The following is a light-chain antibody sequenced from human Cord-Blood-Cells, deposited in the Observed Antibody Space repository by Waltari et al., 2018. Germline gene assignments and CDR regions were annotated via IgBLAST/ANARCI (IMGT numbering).Light chain of an antibody. CDR2: GNS. CDR1: SSNIGAGYD. V-gene: IGLV1-40*01. Sequence: QSVLTPPPSVSGAPGQRVTISRTGSSSNIGAGYDVHWYQQLPGTAPKLLIYGNSNRPSGVPDRFSGSKSGTSASLAITGLQAEDEADYYCQSYDSSLSGYWVFGGGTKLTVL. CDR3: QSYDSSLSGYWV. J-gene: IGLJ3*02.